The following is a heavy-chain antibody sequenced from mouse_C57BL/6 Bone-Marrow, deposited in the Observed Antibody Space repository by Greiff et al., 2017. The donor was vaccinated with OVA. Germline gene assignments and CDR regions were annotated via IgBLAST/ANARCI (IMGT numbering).Heavy chain of an antibody. CDR3: ARSDYYGSSYYFDV. D-gene: IGHD1-1*01. CDR1: GYTFTSYW. V-gene: IGHV1-55*01. CDR2: IYPGSGST. J-gene: IGHJ1*03. Sequence: VQLQQPGAELVKPGASVKMSCKASGYTFTSYWINWVKQRPGQGLEWIGDIYPGSGSTNYNEKFKSKATLTVDTSSSTAYMQLSSLTSEDSAVYYCARSDYYGSSYYFDVWGTGTTVTVSS.